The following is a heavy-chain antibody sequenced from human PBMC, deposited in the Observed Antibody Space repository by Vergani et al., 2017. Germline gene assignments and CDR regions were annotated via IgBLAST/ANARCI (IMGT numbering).Heavy chain of an antibody. D-gene: IGHD3-16*02. CDR3: AREYYDYVWGSYPTAFDY. J-gene: IGHJ4*02. Sequence: QVQLVQSGAEVKKPGASVKVSCKASGYTFSSYTISWVRQAPGQGLEWMGRIIPILGIANYAQKFQGRVTITADKSTSTAYMELSSLRSEDTAVYYCAREYYDYVWGSYPTAFDYWGQGTLVTVSS. CDR1: GYTFSSYT. CDR2: IIPILGIA. V-gene: IGHV1-69*04.